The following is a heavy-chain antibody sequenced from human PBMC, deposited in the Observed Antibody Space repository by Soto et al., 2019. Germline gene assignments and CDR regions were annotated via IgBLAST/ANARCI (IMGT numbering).Heavy chain of an antibody. CDR1: GFTFGGSA. CDR3: TRQTDAVQWLVVPTDYNFDY. CDR2: IRSKTNSYAT. Sequence: GGSLRLSCAASGFTFGGSAMHWVRQASGKGLEWVGHIRSKTNSYATAYAESVKGRFTISRDDSMNTAYLQMNSLKAEDTAVYFCTRQTDAVQWLVVPTDYNFDYWGQGTLVTVSS. J-gene: IGHJ4*02. V-gene: IGHV3-73*01. D-gene: IGHD6-19*01.